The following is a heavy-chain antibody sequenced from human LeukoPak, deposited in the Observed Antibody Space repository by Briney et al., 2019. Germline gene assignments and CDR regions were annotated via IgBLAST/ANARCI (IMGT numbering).Heavy chain of an antibody. D-gene: IGHD2-15*01. CDR3: ARLSLHCSGGSCYRGAFDS. CDR2: IYTSGKT. J-gene: IGHJ4*02. CDR1: GDSISSGRYY. V-gene: IGHV4-61*02. Sequence: PSETLSLTCTVSGDSISSGRYYWSWVRQPAGKELEWIGRIYTSGKTDYNPYTPSLKSRVTVSLDTSKNQLSLFLTSVTAADTAVYYCARLSLHCSGGSCYRGAFDSWGQGTLVTVSS.